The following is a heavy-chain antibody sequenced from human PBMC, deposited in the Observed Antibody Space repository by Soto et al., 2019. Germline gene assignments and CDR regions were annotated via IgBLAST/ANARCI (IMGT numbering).Heavy chain of an antibody. CDR3: ATIGIVGATSVDY. D-gene: IGHD1-26*01. CDR2: IYYSGIT. V-gene: IGHV4-59*01. CDR1: GGSISTYY. J-gene: IGHJ4*02. Sequence: SETLSLTCTVSGGSISTYYWSWIRQPPGKGLEWIGYIYYSGITNYNPSLKSRVTVSVDTSKNQFSLKLSSVTAADTAVYYCATIGIVGATSVDYWGQGTLVTVSS.